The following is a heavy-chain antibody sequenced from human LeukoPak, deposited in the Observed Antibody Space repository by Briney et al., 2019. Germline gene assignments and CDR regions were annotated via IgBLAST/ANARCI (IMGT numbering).Heavy chain of an antibody. D-gene: IGHD3-3*01. CDR3: ARAKSTDFWSGYYGTHDYYYMDV. J-gene: IGHJ6*03. Sequence: ASVKVSCKASGYTFTSYGISWVRQAPGQGLEWMGWISAYNGNTDYAQKLQGRVTMTTDTSTSTAYMELRSLRSDDTAVYYCARAKSTDFWSGYYGTHDYYYMDVWGKGTTVTVSS. CDR2: ISAYNGNT. CDR1: GYTFTSYG. V-gene: IGHV1-18*01.